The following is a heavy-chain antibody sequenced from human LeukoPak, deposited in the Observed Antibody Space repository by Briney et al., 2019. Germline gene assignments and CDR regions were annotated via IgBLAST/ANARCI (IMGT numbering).Heavy chain of an antibody. Sequence: SETLSLTCTVSGGSISGWYWSWIRQPPGKGLEWIGYIYYSGSTNYNPSLKSRVTISVDTSKNQFSLKLSSVTAADTAVYYCARVGTTVDLWGQGTLVTVSS. D-gene: IGHD4-17*01. CDR3: ARVGTTVDL. CDR1: GGSISGWY. CDR2: IYYSGST. J-gene: IGHJ5*02. V-gene: IGHV4-59*01.